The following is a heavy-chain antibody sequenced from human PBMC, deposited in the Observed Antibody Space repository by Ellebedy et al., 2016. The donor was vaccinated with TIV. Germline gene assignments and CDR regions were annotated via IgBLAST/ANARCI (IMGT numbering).Heavy chain of an antibody. D-gene: IGHD5-24*01. V-gene: IGHV3-23*01. CDR2: VSGTGGST. CDR1: GFTFSSYA. Sequence: GGSLRLSCAASGFTFSSYAMNWVRQAPGKGLEWVSAVSGTGGSTYYADSVKGRFTISRDNSKNTLYLQMNSLRVEDTAVYYCAKDPSASRHGYNLGAFDIWGQGTMVTVSS. J-gene: IGHJ3*02. CDR3: AKDPSASRHGYNLGAFDI.